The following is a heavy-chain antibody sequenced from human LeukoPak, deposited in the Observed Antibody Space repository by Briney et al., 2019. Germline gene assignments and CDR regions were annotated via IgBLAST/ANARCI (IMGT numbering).Heavy chain of an antibody. D-gene: IGHD3-22*01. J-gene: IGHJ4*02. V-gene: IGHV4-34*01. CDR2: INHSGST. CDR3: ARGANYYDSSGLPSDY. CDR1: GGSFSGYY. Sequence: SETLSLTCAVYGGSFSGYYWSWIRQPPGKGLEWIGEINHSGSTNYNPSLKSRVTISVDTSKNQFSLKLSSVTAADTAVYYCARGANYYDSSGLPSDYWGQGTLVTVSS.